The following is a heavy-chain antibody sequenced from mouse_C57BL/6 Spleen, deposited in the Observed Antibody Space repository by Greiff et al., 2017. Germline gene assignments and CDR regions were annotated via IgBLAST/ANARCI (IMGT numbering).Heavy chain of an antibody. CDR2: IYPGDGDT. D-gene: IGHD2-5*01. CDR1: GYAFSSSW. J-gene: IGHJ4*01. CDR3: ARRQACYSNYYAMDY. Sequence: QVQLQQSGPELVKPGASVKISCKASGYAFSSSWMNWVKQRPGKGLGWIGRIYPGDGDTNYNGKFKGKATLTADKSSSTAYIQLSSLTSEDSAVYFCARRQACYSNYYAMDYWGQGTSVTVSS. V-gene: IGHV1-82*01.